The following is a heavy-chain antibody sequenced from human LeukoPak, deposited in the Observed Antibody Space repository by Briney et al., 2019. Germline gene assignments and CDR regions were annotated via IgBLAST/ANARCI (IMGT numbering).Heavy chain of an antibody. Sequence: GGSLRLSCAASGFTFSSYWMNWARQAPGKGLEWVASINHNGNVNYYVDSVKGRFTISRDNAKNSLYLQMSNLRAEDTAVYFCARGGGLDVWGHGTTVIVSS. D-gene: IGHD3-16*01. J-gene: IGHJ6*02. V-gene: IGHV3-7*03. CDR3: ARGGGLDV. CDR1: GFTFSSYW. CDR2: INHNGNVN.